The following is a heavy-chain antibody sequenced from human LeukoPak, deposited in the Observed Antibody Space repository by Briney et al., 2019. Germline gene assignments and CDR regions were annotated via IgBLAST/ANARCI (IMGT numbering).Heavy chain of an antibody. CDR2: IKHDEREE. Sequence: GGSLRLSCVASGFTFSESWMTWVRQAPGKGLEWVDSIKHDEREEYYADSVKGRFSMSRDNGKNSLYLQMNSLRGEDTAIYFCAKGHTNLDPAWDQGALVIVSS. D-gene: IGHD1-1*01. J-gene: IGHJ4*02. CDR1: GFTFSESW. V-gene: IGHV3-7*01. CDR3: AKGHTNLDPA.